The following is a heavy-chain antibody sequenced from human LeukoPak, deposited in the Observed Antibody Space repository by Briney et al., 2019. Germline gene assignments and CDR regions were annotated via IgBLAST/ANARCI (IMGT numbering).Heavy chain of an antibody. CDR1: GFTFSSYS. J-gene: IGHJ3*02. CDR2: ISSSSSTI. D-gene: IGHD6-6*01. CDR3: ASPGPASSSGAFDI. Sequence: GGSLRLSCAASGFTFSSYSMNWVRQAPGKGLEWVSYISSSSSTIYYADSVKGRFTISRDNAKTSLYLQMNSLRDESTAVYYCASPGPASSSGAFDIWGQGTMVTVSS. V-gene: IGHV3-48*02.